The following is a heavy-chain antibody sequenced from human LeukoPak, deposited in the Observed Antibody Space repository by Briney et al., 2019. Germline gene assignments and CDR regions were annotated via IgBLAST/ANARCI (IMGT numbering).Heavy chain of an antibody. D-gene: IGHD5-18*01. CDR3: AKGNGYSYGRYYFDY. V-gene: IGHV3-23*01. J-gene: IGHJ4*02. CDR2: ITASGGNT. Sequence: PGGSLRLSCAASGFTFSSYAMGWVRQAPGKGLEWVSAITASGGNTYYADPVKGRFTISRDNSKNTLYLQVNSLRAEDTAVYYCAKGNGYSYGRYYFDYWGQGTLVTVSS. CDR1: GFTFSSYA.